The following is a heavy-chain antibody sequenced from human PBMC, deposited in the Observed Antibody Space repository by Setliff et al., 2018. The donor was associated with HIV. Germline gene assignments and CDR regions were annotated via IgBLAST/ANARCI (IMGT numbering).Heavy chain of an antibody. J-gene: IGHJ4*02. CDR3: ARWYGFHSSSSVLGF. CDR1: GYTFTSYY. V-gene: IGHV1-46*01. Sequence: ASVKVSCKASGYTFTSYYIHWVRQAPGQGLEWMGIINPGGGSTIYGQKFQGRVSMTRDTSTSTVYMELTSLRSEDTAVYYCARWYGFHSSSSVLGFWGQGTLVTVSS. D-gene: IGHD6-6*01. CDR2: INPGGGST.